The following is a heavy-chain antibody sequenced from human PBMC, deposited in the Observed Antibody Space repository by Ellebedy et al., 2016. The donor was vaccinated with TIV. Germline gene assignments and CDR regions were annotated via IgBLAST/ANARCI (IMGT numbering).Heavy chain of an antibody. J-gene: IGHJ4*02. CDR3: ARDGGATAMAYYFDY. Sequence: GGSLRLSCAASGFTFSSYNMNWVRQAPGKGLEWLSYISRSSTTILYADSVKGRFTISRDNAKSSLYLQMISLRAEDTAVYYCARDGGATAMAYYFDYWGQGTLVTVSS. V-gene: IGHV3-48*01. CDR2: ISRSSTTI. CDR1: GFTFSSYN. D-gene: IGHD5-18*01.